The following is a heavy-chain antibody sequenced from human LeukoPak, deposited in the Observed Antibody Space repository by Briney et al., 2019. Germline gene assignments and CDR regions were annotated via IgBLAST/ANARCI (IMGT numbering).Heavy chain of an antibody. D-gene: IGHD4-17*01. V-gene: IGHV3-21*01. CDR1: VFTFSTYS. J-gene: IGHJ3*02. CDR2: IGGSSTSI. Sequence: GGSLRLSRAASVFTFSTYSMNWVRQAPGKGLEWVSSIGGSSTSIYYADSVKGRFTISRDNAKSSLYLQMNSLRAEDAAVYYCARELGGDYGEAFDIWGQGTMVTVSS. CDR3: ARELGGDYGEAFDI.